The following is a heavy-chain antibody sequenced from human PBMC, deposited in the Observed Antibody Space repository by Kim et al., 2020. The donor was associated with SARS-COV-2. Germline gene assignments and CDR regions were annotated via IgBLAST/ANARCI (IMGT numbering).Heavy chain of an antibody. CDR1: GFTFSSYG. V-gene: IGHV3-33*01. J-gene: IGHJ2*01. CDR3: ARDSYDSTPAELWYFDL. D-gene: IGHD3-22*01. Sequence: GGSLRLSCAASGFTFSSYGMHWVRQAPGKGLEWVAVIWYDGSNKYYADSVKGRFTISRDNSKNTLYLQMNSLRAEDTAVYYCARDSYDSTPAELWYFDLWGRGTLVTVSS. CDR2: IWYDGSNK.